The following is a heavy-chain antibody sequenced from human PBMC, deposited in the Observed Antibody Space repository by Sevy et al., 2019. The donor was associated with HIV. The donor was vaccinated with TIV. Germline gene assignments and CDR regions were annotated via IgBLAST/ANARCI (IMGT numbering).Heavy chain of an antibody. CDR3: ATTKDYYDSSGYPFDY. D-gene: IGHD3-22*01. V-gene: IGHV1-24*01. J-gene: IGHJ4*02. CDR2: FDPEDGRT. Sequence: ASVKVSCKVSGYTLSQLSMHWVRQAPGKGLEWVGTFDPEDGRTIYAQKFQGRVTMTEDTSKDTAYMELNNLNSEDTAVYYCATTKDYYDSSGYPFDYWGQGTQVTVSS. CDR1: GYTLSQLS.